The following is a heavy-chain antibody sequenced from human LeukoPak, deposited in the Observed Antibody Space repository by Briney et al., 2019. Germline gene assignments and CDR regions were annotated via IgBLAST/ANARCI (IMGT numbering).Heavy chain of an antibody. J-gene: IGHJ6*02. CDR3: AAFSHKGV. V-gene: IGHV3-66*01. CDR2: IYSAGST. Sequence: PGGPLRLSCAASGFTVGNNYMSCVRQAPGKGLEWVSLIYSAGSTYYADSVRGRFTISRDSSKNTLFLQLNSLRAEDTAVYYCAAFSHKGVWGQGTTVTVS. D-gene: IGHD3-3*02. CDR1: GFTVGNNY.